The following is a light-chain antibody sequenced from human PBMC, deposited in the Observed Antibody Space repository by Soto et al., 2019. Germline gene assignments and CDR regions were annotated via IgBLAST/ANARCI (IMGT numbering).Light chain of an antibody. CDR3: QQSYSSPPT. V-gene: IGKV1-39*01. Sequence: DIPMTQSPSSLSASVEDRVIITCPASQSISNHLNWYQQKPGKAPKLLIFAASSLQSGVPSRFSGSRSGPDFTLTISSLQPEDFATYYCQQSYSSPPTFGQGTKVDIK. CDR1: QSISNH. J-gene: IGKJ1*01. CDR2: AAS.